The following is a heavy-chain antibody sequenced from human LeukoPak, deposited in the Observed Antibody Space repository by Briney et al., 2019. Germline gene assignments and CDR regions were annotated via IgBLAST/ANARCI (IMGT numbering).Heavy chain of an antibody. CDR3: ARVAYYYDSSGYYYAVYFDY. J-gene: IGHJ4*02. CDR2: IYYGGST. V-gene: IGHV4-59*01. CDR1: GGSISSYY. D-gene: IGHD3-22*01. Sequence: SETLSLTCTVSGGSISSYYWSWIRQPPGKGLEWIGYIYYGGSTNYNPSLKSRVTISVDTSKNQFSLKLSSVTAADTAVYYCARVAYYYDSSGYYYAVYFDYWGQGTLVTVSS.